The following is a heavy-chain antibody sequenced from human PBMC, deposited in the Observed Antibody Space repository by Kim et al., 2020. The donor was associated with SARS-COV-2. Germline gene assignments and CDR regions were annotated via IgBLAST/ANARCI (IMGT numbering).Heavy chain of an antibody. CDR2: VYTSGSP. V-gene: IGHV4-4*07. J-gene: IGHJ4*02. CDR3: AGGREHTPYFDY. D-gene: IGHD1-26*01. CDR1: GVSISSYY. Sequence: SETLSLTCTVSGVSISSYYWCWIRQPAGKVLEWVGRVYTSGSPTYKPSLMGRVTMSIDTSKNQFSLKLTSVTAADTAVYYCAGGREHTPYFDYWGQGALVTVSS.